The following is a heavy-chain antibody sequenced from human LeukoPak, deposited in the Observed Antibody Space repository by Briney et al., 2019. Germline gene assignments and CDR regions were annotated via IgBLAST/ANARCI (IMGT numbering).Heavy chain of an antibody. J-gene: IGHJ6*02. CDR3: AKDAWRRVFYYGLDV. D-gene: IGHD5-12*01. CDR1: GFTFSSYA. V-gene: IGHV3-30*01. Sequence: PGRSLRLSCAASGFTFSSYAMHWVRQAPGKGLEWVAVISYDGSNKYYADSVKGRFTISRDNSKNTLYLQMNSLRAEDTALYFCAKDAWRRVFYYGLDVWGQGTSVAVSS. CDR2: ISYDGSNK.